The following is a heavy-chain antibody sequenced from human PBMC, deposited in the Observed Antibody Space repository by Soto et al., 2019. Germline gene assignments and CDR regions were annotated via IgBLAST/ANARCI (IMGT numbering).Heavy chain of an antibody. D-gene: IGHD6-13*01. V-gene: IGHV3-74*01. Sequence: PGGSLRLACAASGFTFSSYWMHWVRQAPGKGLVWVSRMNSDGSVTSYADSVKGRFTISRDNAKNTLYLQMNTLRAEDTAVYYCARVAGGRYDFDYWGQGTLVTVSS. CDR2: MNSDGSVT. CDR3: ARVAGGRYDFDY. J-gene: IGHJ4*02. CDR1: GFTFSSYW.